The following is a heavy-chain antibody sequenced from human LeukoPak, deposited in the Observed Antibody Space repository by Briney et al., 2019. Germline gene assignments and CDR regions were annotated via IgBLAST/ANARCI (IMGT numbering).Heavy chain of an antibody. V-gene: IGHV4-61*02. CDR2: IYTSGST. CDR3: ARAGYSYGFDWFDP. Sequence: SETLSLTCTVSGGSISSGSYYWRWIRQPAGKGLEWIGRIYTSGSTNYNPSLKSRVTISVDTSKNQFSLKLSSVTAADTAVYYCARAGYSYGFDWFDPWGQGTLVTVSS. J-gene: IGHJ5*02. CDR1: GGSISSGSYY. D-gene: IGHD5-18*01.